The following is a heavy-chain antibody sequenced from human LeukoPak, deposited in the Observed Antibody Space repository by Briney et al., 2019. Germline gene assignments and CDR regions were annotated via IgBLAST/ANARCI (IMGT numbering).Heavy chain of an antibody. CDR3: ARYSGSYYLPDYFDD. CDR2: IWYDGSNK. J-gene: IGHJ4*02. V-gene: IGHV3-33*01. D-gene: IGHD1-26*01. Sequence: GGSLRLSCAASGFTFSNYAMHWVRQAPGKGLEWVAVIWYDGSNKYYADSVKGRFTISRDDSKNTLYLQMNSLRAEDTAVYYCARYSGSYYLPDYFDDWGQGTLVTVSS. CDR1: GFTFSNYA.